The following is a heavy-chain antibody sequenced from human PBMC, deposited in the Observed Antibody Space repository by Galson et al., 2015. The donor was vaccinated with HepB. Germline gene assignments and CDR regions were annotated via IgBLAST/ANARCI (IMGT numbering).Heavy chain of an antibody. CDR2: IYYSGST. Sequence: LSLTCTVSGGSISSGGYYWSWIRQHPGKGLEWIGYIYYSGSTYYNPSLKSRVTISVDTSKNQFSLKLSSVTAADTAVYYCARGRDPESYYFDYWGQGTLVTVSS. J-gene: IGHJ4*02. V-gene: IGHV4-31*03. D-gene: IGHD1-14*01. CDR1: GGSISSGGYY. CDR3: ARGRDPESYYFDY.